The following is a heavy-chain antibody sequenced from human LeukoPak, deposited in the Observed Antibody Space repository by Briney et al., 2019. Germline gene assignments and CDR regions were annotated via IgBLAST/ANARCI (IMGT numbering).Heavy chain of an antibody. CDR2: INPNSGVT. CDR1: GFTFTTYY. J-gene: IGHJ4*02. CDR3: ARAPDDYDFWSGPFDY. V-gene: IGHV1-2*02. Sequence: ASLNVSCKASGFTFTTYYIHWVRRAPGQGLEWMGWINPNSGVTESAQKFQGRVTMTRDTSTSTAYMELRSLRSDDTAVYYCARAPDDYDFWSGPFDYWGRGTLVTVSS. D-gene: IGHD3-3*01.